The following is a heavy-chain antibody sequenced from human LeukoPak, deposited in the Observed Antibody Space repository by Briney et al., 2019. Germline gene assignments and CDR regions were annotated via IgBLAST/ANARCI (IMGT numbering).Heavy chain of an antibody. Sequence: GGSLRLSCAASGFTFSSYVMNWVRQAPGKGLEWVSVISGGGGSTYYADSVKGRFTISRDNSKNTLFLQMNSLRAEHTAVYYCAKGGYCSSTSCYVGWFDPWGQGTLVTVSS. CDR3: AKGGYCSSTSCYVGWFDP. CDR1: GFTFSSYV. CDR2: ISGGGGST. D-gene: IGHD2-2*01. V-gene: IGHV3-23*01. J-gene: IGHJ5*02.